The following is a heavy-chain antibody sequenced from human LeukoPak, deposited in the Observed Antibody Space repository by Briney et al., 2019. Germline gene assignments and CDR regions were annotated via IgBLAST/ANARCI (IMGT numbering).Heavy chain of an antibody. Sequence: PSETLSLTCAVYGGSFSGYYWSWIRQPPGKGLEWIGEINHSGSTNYNPSLKSRVTLSVDKSKNQFSLKLSSVTAADTAVYYCAREEVTTVTSDAFDIWGQGTMVTVSS. CDR2: INHSGST. V-gene: IGHV4-34*01. CDR1: GGSFSGYY. J-gene: IGHJ3*02. D-gene: IGHD4-17*01. CDR3: AREEVTTVTSDAFDI.